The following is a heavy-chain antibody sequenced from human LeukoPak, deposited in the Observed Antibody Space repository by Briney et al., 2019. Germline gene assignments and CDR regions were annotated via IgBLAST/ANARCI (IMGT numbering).Heavy chain of an antibody. CDR1: GYTFTGYY. V-gene: IGHV1-2*02. CDR3: ARDLRAIGAFDI. CDR2: INPNSGGT. J-gene: IGHJ3*02. Sequence: ASVKVSCRASGYTFTGYYMHWVRQAPGQGLEWMGWINPNSGGTNYAQKFQGRVTMTRDTSISTAYMELSRLRSDDTAVYYCARDLRAIGAFDIWGQGTMVTVSS.